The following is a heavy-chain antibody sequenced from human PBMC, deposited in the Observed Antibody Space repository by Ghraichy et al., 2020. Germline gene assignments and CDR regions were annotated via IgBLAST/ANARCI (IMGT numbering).Heavy chain of an antibody. CDR3: ARGRGYSYCPLGY. J-gene: IGHJ4*02. D-gene: IGHD5-18*01. V-gene: IGHV4-59*01. CDR1: GGSISSYY. CDR2: IYYSGST. Sequence: SETLSLTCTVSGGSISSYYWSWIRQPPGKGLEWIGYIYYSGSTNYNPSLKSRVTISVDTSKNQFSLKLSSVTAADTAVYYCARGRGYSYCPLGYWGQGTMVTVSS.